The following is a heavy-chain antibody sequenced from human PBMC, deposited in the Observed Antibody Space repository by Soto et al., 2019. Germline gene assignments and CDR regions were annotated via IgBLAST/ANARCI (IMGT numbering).Heavy chain of an antibody. CDR1: GFIFSNYG. V-gene: IGHV3-30*18. D-gene: IGHD2-2*02. CDR3: AKELGYCSNSNCYIGGHFYYGLNV. J-gene: IGHJ6*02. CDR2: TSYDGGQQ. Sequence: VGSLRLSCAASGFIFSNYGMHWVRQAPGKGLEWVALTSYDGGQQFYADSLKGRFTISRDNSKNTVYLQMNNLTPEDTAVYYCAKELGYCSNSNCYIGGHFYYGLNVWGQGTTVTVSS.